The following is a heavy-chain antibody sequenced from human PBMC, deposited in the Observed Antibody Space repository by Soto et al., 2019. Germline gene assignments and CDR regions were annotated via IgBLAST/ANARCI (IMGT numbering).Heavy chain of an antibody. CDR3: ARHSSSWEKVGDFRYYYGMDV. J-gene: IGHJ6*02. V-gene: IGHV1-69*13. Sequence: GASVKVSCKASGGTFSSYAISWVRQAPGQGLEWMGGIIPIFGTANYAQKFQGRVTITADESTSTAYMELSSLRSEDTAVYYCARHSSSWEKVGDFRYYYGMDVWGQGTTVTVSS. CDR2: IIPIFGTA. D-gene: IGHD6-13*01. CDR1: GGTFSSYA.